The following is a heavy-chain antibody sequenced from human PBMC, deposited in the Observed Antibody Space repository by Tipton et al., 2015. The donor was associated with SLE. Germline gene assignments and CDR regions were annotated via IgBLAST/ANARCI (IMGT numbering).Heavy chain of an antibody. Sequence: LRLSCTVSGYSISSGYYWGWIRQPPGKGLEWIGSIYHSGSTYYNPSLKSRVTISVDTSKNQFSLKLSSVTAADTAVYYCARVGGRLDYWGQGTLVTVSS. V-gene: IGHV4-38-2*02. CDR3: ARVGGRLDY. D-gene: IGHD2-15*01. J-gene: IGHJ4*02. CDR2: IYHSGST. CDR1: GYSISSGYY.